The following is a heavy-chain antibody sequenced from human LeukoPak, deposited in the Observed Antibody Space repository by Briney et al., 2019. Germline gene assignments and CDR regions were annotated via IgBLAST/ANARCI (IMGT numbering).Heavy chain of an antibody. Sequence: GASVKVSCKASGGTFSSYAISWVRQAPGQGLESMGGIIPIFGTANYAQKFQGRVTITADESTSTAYMELSSLRSEDTAVYYCARGPYYYGSGSYEYYFDYWGQGTLVTVSS. CDR1: GGTFSSYA. D-gene: IGHD3-10*01. J-gene: IGHJ4*02. CDR2: IIPIFGTA. V-gene: IGHV1-69*13. CDR3: ARGPYYYGSGSYEYYFDY.